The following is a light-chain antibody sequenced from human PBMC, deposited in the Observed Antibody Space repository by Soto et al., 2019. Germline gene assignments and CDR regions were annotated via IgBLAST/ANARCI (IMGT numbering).Light chain of an antibody. CDR2: GAS. V-gene: IGKV3-20*01. CDR1: QSVVNNY. CDR3: EQYCDSPPWT. Sequence: DIVLTQSPGTLSLSPGETATLSCRASQSVVNNYLASYQQKPGQAPRFLIYGASNRAPGTPDGFSGSGSGADFTLTISRLEPEDFAVYYCEQYCDSPPWTFGHGTKVEFK. J-gene: IGKJ1*01.